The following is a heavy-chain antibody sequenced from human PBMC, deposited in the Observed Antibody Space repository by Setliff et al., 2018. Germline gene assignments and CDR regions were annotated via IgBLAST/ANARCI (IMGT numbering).Heavy chain of an antibody. Sequence: SETLSLTCTVSGASISNDYWSWIRQPPGKGLEWIGHVYDRGSISAYNPSLKSRVTIPVDTSKNQFPLNLNSVTAADTAVYYCARWTPKGGYDPTGYFTYYFDYWGQGALVTVSS. V-gene: IGHV4-59*01. CDR2: VYDRGSI. D-gene: IGHD3-22*01. J-gene: IGHJ4*02. CDR3: ARWTPKGGYDPTGYFTYYFDY. CDR1: GASISNDY.